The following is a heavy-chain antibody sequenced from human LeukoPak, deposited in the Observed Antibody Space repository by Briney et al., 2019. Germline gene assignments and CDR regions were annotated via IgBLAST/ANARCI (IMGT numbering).Heavy chain of an antibody. V-gene: IGHV1-69*04. CDR2: IIPIFGIA. D-gene: IGHD3-22*01. Sequence: SVKVSCKASGGTFISYAISWARQAPGQGLEWMGRIIPIFGIANYAQKFQGRVTITADKSTSTAYMELSSLRSEDTAVYYCGASSYYYDSSGFIDYWGQGTLVTVSS. CDR1: GGTFISYA. CDR3: GASSYYYDSSGFIDY. J-gene: IGHJ4*02.